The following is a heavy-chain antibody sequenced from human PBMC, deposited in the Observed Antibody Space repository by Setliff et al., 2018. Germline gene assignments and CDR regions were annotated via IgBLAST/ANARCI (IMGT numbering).Heavy chain of an antibody. Sequence: ASVKVSCKASGYTFTSYALHWVRQAPGQRLEWMGWINAGNGNTRYSQEFQGRVTFTMDTSANTAYMELRSLRSDDTAVYYCARDPSLTGILNYYYYYYMDVWGKGTTVTVSS. CDR3: ARDPSLTGILNYYYYYYMDV. J-gene: IGHJ6*03. V-gene: IGHV1-3*01. CDR2: INAGNGNT. CDR1: GYTFTSYA. D-gene: IGHD7-27*01.